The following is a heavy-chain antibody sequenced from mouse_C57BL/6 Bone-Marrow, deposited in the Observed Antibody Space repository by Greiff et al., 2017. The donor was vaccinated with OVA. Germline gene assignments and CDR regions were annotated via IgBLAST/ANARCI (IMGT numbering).Heavy chain of an antibody. Sequence: QVQLKQSGAELVKPGASVKISCKASGYAFSSYWMNWVKQRPGKGLEWIGQIYPGDGDTNSNGKFKGKATLTADKSSSTAYMQLSSLTSEDSAVYFCARSPITTGRFDYWGQGTTLTVSS. CDR3: ARSPITTGRFDY. CDR1: GYAFSSYW. D-gene: IGHD1-1*01. J-gene: IGHJ2*01. V-gene: IGHV1-80*01. CDR2: IYPGDGDT.